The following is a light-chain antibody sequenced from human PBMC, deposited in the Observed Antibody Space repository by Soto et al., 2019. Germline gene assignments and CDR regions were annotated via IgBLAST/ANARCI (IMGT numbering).Light chain of an antibody. CDR3: QQYNNWPPVT. CDR1: PSVTNY. Sequence: EIVMTQSPATLSVSPGERATLSCRASPSVTNYLAWYQQKPGQPPRLIIYGAYTRATDIPATFSGSGSGTEFTLTISSLQSEDFAVYYCQQYNNWPPVTCGGGTKVDIK. CDR2: GAY. V-gene: IGKV3-15*01. J-gene: IGKJ4*01.